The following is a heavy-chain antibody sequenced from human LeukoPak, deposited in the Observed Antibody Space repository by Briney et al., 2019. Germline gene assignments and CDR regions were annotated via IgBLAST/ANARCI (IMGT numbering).Heavy chain of an antibody. CDR1: GFTFSSYG. J-gene: IGHJ4*02. Sequence: GGSLRLSCAASGFTFSSYGMHWVRQAPGKGLEWVAVISYDGSNKYYADSVKGRFTISRDNSKNTLYLQMNSLRAEDTAVYYCAKGHFDWLLFPPVYWGQGTLVTVSS. D-gene: IGHD3-9*01. CDR3: AKGHFDWLLFPPVY. CDR2: ISYDGSNK. V-gene: IGHV3-30*18.